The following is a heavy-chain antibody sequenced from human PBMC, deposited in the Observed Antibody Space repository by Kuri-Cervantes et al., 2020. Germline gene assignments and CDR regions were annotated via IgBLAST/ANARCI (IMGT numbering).Heavy chain of an antibody. D-gene: IGHD6-19*01. CDR2: ISSSGSTI. Sequence: GESLKISCAASGFTFSDYYMSWIRQAPGKGLEWVSYISSSGSTIYYADSVKGRFTISRDNAKNSLYLQMNSLRAEDTAVYYCARTYSSGWYREPYYFDYWGQGTLVTVSS. CDR1: GFTFSDYY. J-gene: IGHJ4*02. CDR3: ARTYSSGWYREPYYFDY. V-gene: IGHV3-11*01.